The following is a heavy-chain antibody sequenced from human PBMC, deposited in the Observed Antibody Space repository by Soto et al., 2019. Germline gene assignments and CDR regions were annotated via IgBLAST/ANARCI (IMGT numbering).Heavy chain of an antibody. CDR3: VRAGSDTMIVVVISSPSYYYYGMDV. Sequence: QVQLVQSGAEVKKPGSSVKVSCKASGGTFSSYAISWVRQAPGQGLEWMGGIIPIFGTANYAQKFQGRVTITADESTSTAYMELSSLRSEDTAVYYCVRAGSDTMIVVVISSPSYYYYGMDVWGQGTTVTVSS. D-gene: IGHD3-22*01. CDR2: IIPIFGTA. V-gene: IGHV1-69*01. J-gene: IGHJ6*02. CDR1: GGTFSSYA.